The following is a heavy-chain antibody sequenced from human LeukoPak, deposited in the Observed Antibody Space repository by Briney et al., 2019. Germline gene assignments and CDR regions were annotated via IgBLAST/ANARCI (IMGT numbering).Heavy chain of an antibody. CDR1: GYTFTGYY. Sequence: ASVKVSCKASGYTFTGYYMHWVRQAPGQGLEWMGGIIPIFGTANYAQKFQGRVTITADESTSTAYMELSSLRSEDTAVYHCARDPTNWGDYFDYWGQGTLVTVSS. J-gene: IGHJ4*02. CDR3: ARDPTNWGDYFDY. CDR2: IIPIFGTA. V-gene: IGHV1-69*13. D-gene: IGHD7-27*01.